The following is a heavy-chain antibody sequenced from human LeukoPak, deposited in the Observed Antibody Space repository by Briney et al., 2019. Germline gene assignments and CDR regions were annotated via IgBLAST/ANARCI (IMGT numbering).Heavy chain of an antibody. Sequence: ASVKVSCKASGYTFTSYDINWVRQATGQGLEWMGWMNPNSGNTGYGQKFQGRVTMTRNTSISTAYMELSSLRSEDTAVYYCARTQYSGYDFVSYYYYYYMDVWGKGTTVTVSS. V-gene: IGHV1-8*01. D-gene: IGHD5-12*01. CDR1: GYTFTSYD. J-gene: IGHJ6*03. CDR2: MNPNSGNT. CDR3: ARTQYSGYDFVSYYYYYYMDV.